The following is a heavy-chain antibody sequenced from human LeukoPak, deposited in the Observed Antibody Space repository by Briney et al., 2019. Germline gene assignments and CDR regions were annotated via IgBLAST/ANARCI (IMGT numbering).Heavy chain of an antibody. V-gene: IGHV3-23*01. CDR1: GCAFSTYP. CDR3: AKGGASVTDAPHGDVVTTTLDGFDI. Sequence: GGSLRLSCVASGCAFSTYPMSWVRQAPGKGLEWVSGFSGSGGHKFYADSAKGRVTISRDNSKKTLYLQMSSQRADDTAVYDCAKGGASVTDAPHGDVVTTTLDGFDIWGHGTMVTVST. CDR2: FSGSGGHK. J-gene: IGHJ3*02. D-gene: IGHD2-21*02.